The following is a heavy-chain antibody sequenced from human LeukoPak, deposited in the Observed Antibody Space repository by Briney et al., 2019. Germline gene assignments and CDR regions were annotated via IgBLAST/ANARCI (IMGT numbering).Heavy chain of an antibody. Sequence: SETLSLTRAVYVGSLSGYYWSSIRQPPGKGLEWIGEINHRGGTKYNPSLKSRATISVDASKNQFSMKLSSVTAADTAVYYCARESYSGSWYGDYFDYWGQGTLVTVSS. CDR1: VGSLSGYY. CDR3: ARESYSGSWYGDYFDY. CDR2: INHRGGT. J-gene: IGHJ4*02. V-gene: IGHV4-34*01. D-gene: IGHD6-13*01.